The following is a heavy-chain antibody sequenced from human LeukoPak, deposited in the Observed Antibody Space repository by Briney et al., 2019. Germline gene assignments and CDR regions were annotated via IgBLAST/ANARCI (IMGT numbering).Heavy chain of an antibody. CDR2: ISSNGGYT. D-gene: IGHD6-13*01. CDR1: GFTFSSYA. CDR3: AAAAGYRFDI. V-gene: IGHV3-64D*06. J-gene: IGHJ3*02. Sequence: GGSLRLSCSASGFTFSSYAMHWVRQAPGKGLEYVSGISSNGGYTNYADSVKGRFTISRDNSKNTLYLQMSSLRAEDTAVYYCAAAAGYRFDIWGQGTMVTVSS.